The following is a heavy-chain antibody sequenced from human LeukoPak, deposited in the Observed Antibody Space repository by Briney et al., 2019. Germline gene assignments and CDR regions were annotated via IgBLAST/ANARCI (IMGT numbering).Heavy chain of an antibody. V-gene: IGHV1-69*04. D-gene: IGHD4-17*01. J-gene: IGHJ4*02. CDR3: ARSELGVYGAVYYFDY. CDR1: GGTFNSYD. CDR2: IIPILRIA. Sequence: GSSVKVSCKASGGTFNSYDISWVRQAPGQGLEWMGRIIPILRIANYAQQFQRRVTITPDKSPSTAYIELSSLRSEDTALYYCARSELGVYGAVYYFDYWGQGTLVTVSS.